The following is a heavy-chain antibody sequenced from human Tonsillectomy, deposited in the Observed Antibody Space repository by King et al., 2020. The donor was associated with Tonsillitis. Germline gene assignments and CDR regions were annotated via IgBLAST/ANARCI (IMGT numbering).Heavy chain of an antibody. CDR3: AREACIAVAGTFYWYFDL. CDR2: IKQDGSEK. D-gene: IGHD6-19*01. J-gene: IGHJ2*01. Sequence: VQLVESGGGLVQPGGSLRLSCAASGFTFSSYWMSWVRQAPGKGLEWVANIKQDGSEKYYVYSVKGRFTISRDNAKNSLYLQMNSLRAEDTAVYYCAREACIAVAGTFYWYFDLWGRGTLVTVSS. CDR1: GFTFSSYW. V-gene: IGHV3-7*03.